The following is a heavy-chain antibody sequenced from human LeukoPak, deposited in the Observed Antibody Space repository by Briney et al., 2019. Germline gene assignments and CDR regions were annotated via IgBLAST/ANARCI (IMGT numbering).Heavy chain of an antibody. CDR3: ARDREIIAFDY. CDR2: INTNTGNP. D-gene: IGHD3-10*01. Sequence: ASVKVSCKASGYTFTTYSMNWVRQAPGQGLEWMGWINTNTGNPTYAQGFTGRFVFSLDTSVSTAYLQISSLEAEDTAVYYCARDREIIAFDYWGQGTLVSVSS. J-gene: IGHJ4*02. CDR1: GYTFTTYS. V-gene: IGHV7-4-1*02.